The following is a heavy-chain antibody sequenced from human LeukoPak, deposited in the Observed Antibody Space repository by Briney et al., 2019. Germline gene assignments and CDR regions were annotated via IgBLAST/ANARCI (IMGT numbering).Heavy chain of an antibody. CDR1: GFTFSGSA. CDR3: SRAAELYCSGGRCYGPLDDYYYYMDV. Sequence: GGSLRLSCAASGFTFSGSALHWVRQASGIGLEWIGRIRSKGKNYATAYAASVKGRFTISRDDSKNTAYLQMNSLKTEDTAVYYCSRAAELYCSGGRCYGPLDDYYYYMDVWGKGTTVTVSS. CDR2: IRSKGKNYAT. V-gene: IGHV3-73*01. J-gene: IGHJ6*03. D-gene: IGHD2-15*01.